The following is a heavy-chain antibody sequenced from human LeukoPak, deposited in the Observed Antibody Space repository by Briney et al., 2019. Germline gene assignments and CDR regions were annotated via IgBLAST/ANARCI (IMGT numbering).Heavy chain of an antibody. Sequence: SETLSLTCAVYGGSFSGYYWSWIRQPPGKGLEWIGEINHSGSTNYNPSLKSRVTISVNTSKNQFSLKLSSVTAADTAVYYCARGPRISGYYDRDFDYWGQGALVTVSS. J-gene: IGHJ4*02. CDR2: INHSGST. V-gene: IGHV4-34*01. D-gene: IGHD3-22*01. CDR3: ARGPRISGYYDRDFDY. CDR1: GGSFSGYY.